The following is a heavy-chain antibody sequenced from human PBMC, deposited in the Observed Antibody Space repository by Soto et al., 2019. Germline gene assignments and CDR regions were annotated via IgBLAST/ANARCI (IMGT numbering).Heavy chain of an antibody. V-gene: IGHV3-23*01. CDR1: GFTFNNYA. CDR3: AKGMEYSSSSVPVDY. CDR2: ISGSGGST. D-gene: IGHD6-6*01. Sequence: LRLSCAASGFTFNNYAMNWVRQAPGKGLQWVSAISGSGGSTYYADSVKGRFTISRDNSKNTLYLQMNSLRAEDTAVYYCAKGMEYSSSSVPVDYWGQGTLVTVSS. J-gene: IGHJ4*02.